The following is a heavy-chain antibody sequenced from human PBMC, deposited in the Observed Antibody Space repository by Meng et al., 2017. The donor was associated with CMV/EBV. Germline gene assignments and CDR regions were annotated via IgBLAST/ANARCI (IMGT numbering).Heavy chain of an antibody. V-gene: IGHV3-23*01. D-gene: IGHD2-2*01. CDR2: ISGSGGST. CDR1: GFTFSSYA. Sequence: GGSLRLSCAASGFTFSSYAMSWVRQAPGKGLEWVSAISGSGGSTYYADSVKGRFTISRDNSKNTLYLQMNILRAEDTAVYYCAKHLRYCSSTSCRKRDYYYYYGMDVWGQGTTVTVSS. J-gene: IGHJ6*02. CDR3: AKHLRYCSSTSCRKRDYYYYYGMDV.